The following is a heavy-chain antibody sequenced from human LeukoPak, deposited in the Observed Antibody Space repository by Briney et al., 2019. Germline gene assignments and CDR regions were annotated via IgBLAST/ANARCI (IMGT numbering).Heavy chain of an antibody. Sequence: GGSLRLSCAASGFTVSSNYMSWVRQAPGKGLEWVSAISGSGGSTYYADSVKGRFTISRDNSKNTLYLQMNSLRAEDTAVYYCAKVFKGYCSSTSCYMSDYWGQGTLVTVSS. CDR3: AKVFKGYCSSTSCYMSDY. CDR1: GFTVSSNY. J-gene: IGHJ4*02. V-gene: IGHV3-23*01. D-gene: IGHD2-2*02. CDR2: ISGSGGST.